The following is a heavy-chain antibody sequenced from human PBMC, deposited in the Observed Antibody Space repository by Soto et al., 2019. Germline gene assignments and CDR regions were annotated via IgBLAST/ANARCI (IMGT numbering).Heavy chain of an antibody. Sequence: GGSLRLSCAASGFTFSSYALHWVRQAPGKGLEWVAVISYDGSNKYYADSVKGRFTISRDNSKNTLYLQMSSLRREDTAVYYCARGGYCNSTSCYRYGMDVWGQGTTVTVSS. V-gene: IGHV3-30-3*01. CDR2: ISYDGSNK. D-gene: IGHD2-2*03. CDR1: GFTFSSYA. CDR3: ARGGYCNSTSCYRYGMDV. J-gene: IGHJ6*02.